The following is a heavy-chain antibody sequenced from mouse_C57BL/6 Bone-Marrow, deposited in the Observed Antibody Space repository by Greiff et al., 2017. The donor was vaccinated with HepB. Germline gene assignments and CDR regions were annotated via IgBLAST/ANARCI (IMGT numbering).Heavy chain of an antibody. J-gene: IGHJ1*03. Sequence: VKLVESGPELVKPGASVKLSCKASGYTFTSYDINWVKQRPGQGLEWIGWIYPRDGSTKYNEKFKGKATLTVDTSSSTAYMELHSLTSEDAAVYCCAGVEGYSRYYDVEGRGTATTVT. V-gene: IGHV1-85*01. CDR2: IYPRDGST. D-gene: IGHD2-3*01. CDR3: AGVEGYSRYYDVEG. CDR1: GYTFTSYD.